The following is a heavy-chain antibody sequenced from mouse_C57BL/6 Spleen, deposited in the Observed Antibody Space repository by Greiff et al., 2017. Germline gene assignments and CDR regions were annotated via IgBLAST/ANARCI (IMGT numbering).Heavy chain of an antibody. CDR1: GFNIKDDY. CDR2: IDPENGDT. J-gene: IGHJ4*01. V-gene: IGHV14-4*01. Sequence: VQLKQSGAELVRPGASVKLSCTASGFNIKDDYMHWVKQRPEQGLEWIGWIDPENGDTEYASKFQGKATITADTSSNTAYLQLSSLTSEDTAVYYCTWAYYSKVYYAMDYWGQGTSVTVSS. CDR3: TWAYYSKVYYAMDY. D-gene: IGHD2-5*01.